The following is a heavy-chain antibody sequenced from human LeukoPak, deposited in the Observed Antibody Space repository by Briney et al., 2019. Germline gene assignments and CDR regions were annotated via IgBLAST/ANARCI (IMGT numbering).Heavy chain of an antibody. CDR2: INPNSGGT. CDR1: GYTFTDYY. Sequence: ASVKVSCKASGYTFTDYYMHWVRQAPGQGLEWMAWINPNSGGTNYAQKFQGRVTLTRGTSISTAYMDLSSLRSEDTAVYYCATSPLWDYDSSGFYHWFDPWGQGTLVTVSS. D-gene: IGHD3-22*01. CDR3: ATSPLWDYDSSGFYHWFDP. V-gene: IGHV1-2*02. J-gene: IGHJ5*02.